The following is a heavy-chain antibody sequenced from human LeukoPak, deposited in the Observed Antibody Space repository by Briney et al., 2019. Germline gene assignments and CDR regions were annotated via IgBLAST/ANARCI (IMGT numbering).Heavy chain of an antibody. Sequence: GASVKVSCKASGGTFSSYAISWVRQAPGQGLEWMGWISAYNGNTNYAQKLQGRVTMTTDTSTSTAYMELRSLRSDDTAVYYCATDALVGTAMVTCVYWGQGTLVTVSS. J-gene: IGHJ4*02. V-gene: IGHV1-18*01. CDR1: GGTFSSYA. D-gene: IGHD5-18*01. CDR2: ISAYNGNT. CDR3: ATDALVGTAMVTCVY.